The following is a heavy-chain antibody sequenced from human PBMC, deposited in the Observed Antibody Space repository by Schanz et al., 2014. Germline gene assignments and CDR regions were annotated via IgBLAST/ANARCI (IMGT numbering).Heavy chain of an antibody. Sequence: EGQLLESGGGLIQPGGSLRLSCAASGFTFSSYAMSWVRQAPGKGLEWVSTISASGGSTYYADSVKGRFTISRDNSKNTLYLHMNSLRAEDTAVYYCAKQIHYDILTVTRNWGQGTLXTVSS. CDR1: GFTFSSYA. J-gene: IGHJ4*02. V-gene: IGHV3-23*01. CDR2: ISASGGST. CDR3: AKQIHYDILTVTRN. D-gene: IGHD3-9*01.